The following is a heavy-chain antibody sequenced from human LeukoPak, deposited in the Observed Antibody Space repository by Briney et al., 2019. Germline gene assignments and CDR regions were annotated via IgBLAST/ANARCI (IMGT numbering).Heavy chain of an antibody. J-gene: IGHJ4*02. V-gene: IGHV3-30*18. D-gene: IGHD5/OR15-5a*01. CDR1: GFTFSSYG. CDR3: AKDGVSDIVSHYFDY. Sequence: GGSLRLSCAASGFTFSSYGMHWVRQAPGKGLEWVAVISYDGSNKYYADSVKGRFTISRDNSKNTLYLQMNSLRAEDTAVYYCAKDGVSDIVSHYFDYWGQGTQVTVSS. CDR2: ISYDGSNK.